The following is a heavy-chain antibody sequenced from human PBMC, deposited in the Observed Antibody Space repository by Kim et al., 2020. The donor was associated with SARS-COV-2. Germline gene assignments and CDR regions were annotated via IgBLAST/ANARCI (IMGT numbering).Heavy chain of an antibody. CDR3: AGDYFQRAYFDY. CDR1: GFTFSNSW. J-gene: IGHJ4*02. Sequence: GGSLRLSCVVSGFTFSNSWMHWIRQAPGQGLVWVSRTDTDGTSTSYADSVKGRFTISRDNARNTLYLQMTSLRAEDTAVYYCAGDYFQRAYFDYWGRGTL. CDR2: TDTDGTST. D-gene: IGHD4-17*01. V-gene: IGHV3-74*01.